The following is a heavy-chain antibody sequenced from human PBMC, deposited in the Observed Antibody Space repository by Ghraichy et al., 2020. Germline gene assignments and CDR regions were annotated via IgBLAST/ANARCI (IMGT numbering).Heavy chain of an antibody. V-gene: IGHV3-64D*06. CDR2: ISVDGGRI. Sequence: GGSLRLSCSASGFTFSTYGFVWVRQAPGKGLEFVSRISVDGGRIYYADSVKGRFTISRDNAKDSVYLQMSNLRTEDTAVYYCVRDSYAVWGGYYGPNDCWAQGTLVTVSS. D-gene: IGHD3-3*01. CDR1: GFTFSTYG. CDR3: VRDSYAVWGGYYGPNDC. J-gene: IGHJ4*02.